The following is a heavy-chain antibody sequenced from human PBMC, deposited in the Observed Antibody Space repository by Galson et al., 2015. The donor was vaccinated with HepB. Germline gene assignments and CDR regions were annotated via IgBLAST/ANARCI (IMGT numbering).Heavy chain of an antibody. CDR1: GGSISSDDYY. J-gene: IGHJ6*03. V-gene: IGHV4-31*03. Sequence: TLSLTCTVSGGSISSDDYYWTWIRQHPGKGLEWIGYIFYRGSTYYNPSLESRIVISVDTSKNQFSLILHSLTAADTAVYYCARIPSCTGTSCQGVHMDVWGKGTTVTVS. D-gene: IGHD2-2*01. CDR3: ARIPSCTGTSCQGVHMDV. CDR2: IFYRGST.